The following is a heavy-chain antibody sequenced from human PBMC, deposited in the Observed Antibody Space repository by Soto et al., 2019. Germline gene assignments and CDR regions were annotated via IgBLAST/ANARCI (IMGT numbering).Heavy chain of an antibody. D-gene: IGHD6-19*01. Sequence: GGSLSLSCASSGFTFSTYAMHWVRQAPGKGLEWVAVISHDGSDKYYADSVKGRFTISRDNSKNSLYLQMNSLRAEDTAVYYCARWLNPKQWLVLLFDNWFDPWGQGTLVTVSS. V-gene: IGHV3-30-3*01. CDR1: GFTFSTYA. CDR3: ARWLNPKQWLVLLFDNWFDP. CDR2: ISHDGSDK. J-gene: IGHJ5*02.